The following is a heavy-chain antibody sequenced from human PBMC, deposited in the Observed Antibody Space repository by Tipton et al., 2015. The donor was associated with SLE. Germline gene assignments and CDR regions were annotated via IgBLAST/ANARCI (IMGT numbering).Heavy chain of an antibody. J-gene: IGHJ4*02. Sequence: GSLRLSCVASGFTFTTYWMTWVRQAPGKGLEWVAKIKQDGSEKYYVDSVKGRFTISRDNAKTSLYLQMNSLRAEDTAVYYCARAHYDFRSYNLDSWGQGTLVTVSS. CDR2: IKQDGSEK. D-gene: IGHD3-3*01. V-gene: IGHV3-7*01. CDR3: ARAHYDFRSYNLDS. CDR1: GFTFTTYW.